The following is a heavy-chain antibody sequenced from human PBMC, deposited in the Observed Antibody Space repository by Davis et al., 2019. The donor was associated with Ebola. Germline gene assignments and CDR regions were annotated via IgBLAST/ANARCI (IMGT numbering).Heavy chain of an antibody. V-gene: IGHV3-11*04. CDR1: GFTFSDYY. CDR2: ISSSSSTI. CDR3: ARDQKWFGELLYSTDWFDP. D-gene: IGHD3-10*01. Sequence: GGSLRLSCAASGFTFSDYYMSWIRQAPGKGLEWVSYISSSSSTIYYADSVKGRFTISRDNAKNSLYLQMNSLRDEDTAVYYCARDQKWFGELLYSTDWFDPWGQVTLVTVSS. J-gene: IGHJ5*02.